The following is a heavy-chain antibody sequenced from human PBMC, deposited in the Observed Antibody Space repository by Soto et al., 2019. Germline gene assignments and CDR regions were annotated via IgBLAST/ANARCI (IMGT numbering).Heavy chain of an antibody. D-gene: IGHD6-19*01. V-gene: IGHV1-46*01. Sequence: QVQLVQSGAEVKKPGASVKVSCKASGYTFTSYYMHWVRQAPGQGLEWLGIINPSGGSTSYAQKFQGRVTMTRDTSTSTVYMELSSLRSEDTAVYYCARVRGWDPIYWYFDLWGRGTLVTVSS. CDR3: ARVRGWDPIYWYFDL. CDR2: INPSGGST. CDR1: GYTFTSYY. J-gene: IGHJ2*01.